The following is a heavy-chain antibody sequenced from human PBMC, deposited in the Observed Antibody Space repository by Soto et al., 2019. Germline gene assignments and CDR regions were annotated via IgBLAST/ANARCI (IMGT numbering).Heavy chain of an antibody. CDR1: GSAIRGYY. V-gene: IGHV4-59*01. CDR2: MYNTGST. J-gene: IGHJ6*02. D-gene: IGHD2-21*02. CDR3: ARNLWGYCGTDCYPLDV. Sequence: SETLSLTCTVSGSAIRGYYWSGFVEPPGKGLEWIGYMYNTGSTVYNPSFKSRVTISVDTSKNQFSLKLNSVTAADTAVYYGARNLWGYCGTDCYPLDVWGQGTTVT.